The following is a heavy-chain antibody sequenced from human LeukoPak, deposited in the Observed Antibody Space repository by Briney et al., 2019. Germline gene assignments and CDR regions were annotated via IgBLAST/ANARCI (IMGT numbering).Heavy chain of an antibody. CDR1: GYSSTSGYY. CDR3: AREALEGSSDY. D-gene: IGHD2-15*01. J-gene: IGHJ4*02. Sequence: SETLSLTCSVSGYSSTSGYYWGWSRQPPGMGLEWIGRIYYSGSTYYNPSLKSRVTISVDTSKNQFSLKLSSVTAADTAVYYCAREALEGSSDYWGQGTLVTVSS. V-gene: IGHV4-38-2*02. CDR2: IYYSGST.